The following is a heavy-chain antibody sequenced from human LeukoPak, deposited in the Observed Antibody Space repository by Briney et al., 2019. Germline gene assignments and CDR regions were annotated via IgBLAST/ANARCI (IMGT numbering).Heavy chain of an antibody. Sequence: ASVKVSCKASGYTFTSYGISWVRQAPGQGLEWMGWISAYNGNTNYAQKLQGRVTMTTDTSTSTAYMELRSLRSDDTAVYYCARDRTTVTTYYFDYWGQGTLDTVSS. CDR1: GYTFTSYG. CDR3: ARDRTTVTTYYFDY. V-gene: IGHV1-18*01. J-gene: IGHJ4*02. D-gene: IGHD4-17*01. CDR2: ISAYNGNT.